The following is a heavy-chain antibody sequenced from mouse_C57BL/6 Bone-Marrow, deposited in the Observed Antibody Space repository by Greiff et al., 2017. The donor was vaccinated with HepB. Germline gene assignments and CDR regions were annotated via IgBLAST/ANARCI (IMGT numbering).Heavy chain of an antibody. V-gene: IGHV1-81*01. CDR3: ARGVLRRYIDV. CDR2: IYPRSGNT. D-gene: IGHD1-1*01. J-gene: IGHJ1*03. CDR1: GYTFTSYG. Sequence: VMLVESGAELARPGASVKLSCKASGYTFTSYGISWVKQRTGQGLEWIGEIYPRSGNTYYNEKFKGKATLTADKSSSTAYMELRSLTSEDSAVYFCARGVLRRYIDVWGTGTTVTVSA.